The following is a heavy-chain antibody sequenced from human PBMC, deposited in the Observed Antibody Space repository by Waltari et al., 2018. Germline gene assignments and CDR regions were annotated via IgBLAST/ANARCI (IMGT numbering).Heavy chain of an antibody. CDR2: ISSSSSYI. J-gene: IGHJ4*02. Sequence: QLVVSGGGLVMPGGSLRLSCAASVITFRRYTMNWRRQAPGKGLVGVSAISSSSSYIYYADSVKGRFTISRDNAKNSLYLQMNSLRAEDTAVYYCARVPGLGYFDYWGQGTLVTVSS. CDR3: ARVPGLGYFDY. D-gene: IGHD3-16*01. V-gene: IGHV3-21*01. CDR1: VITFRRYT.